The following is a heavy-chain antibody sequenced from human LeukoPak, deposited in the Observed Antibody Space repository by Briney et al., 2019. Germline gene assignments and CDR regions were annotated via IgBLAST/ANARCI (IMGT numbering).Heavy chain of an antibody. D-gene: IGHD3-10*01. Sequence: AASVKVSCKASGYTFTGYYMHWVRQAPGQGLEWMGWINPNSGSTNFAQQFQGRVTMTRDTSISTAYMEVSRLRSADTAVYYCAREFGELDFDAWGHGTLVTVSS. CDR2: INPNSGST. V-gene: IGHV1-2*02. CDR1: GYTFTGYY. J-gene: IGHJ5*01. CDR3: AREFGELDFDA.